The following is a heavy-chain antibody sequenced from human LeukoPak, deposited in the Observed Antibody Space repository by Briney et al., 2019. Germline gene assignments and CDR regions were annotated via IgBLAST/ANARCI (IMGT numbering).Heavy chain of an antibody. CDR1: GYSFTSYW. Sequence: GESLKISCKGSGYSFTSYWIGWVRQMPGKGLEWMGIIYPGDSDTRYSPSFQGQVTISADKSISTAYLQWSSLKASDTAMYYCARVKWGYYGSSGYPDYWGQGTLVTVSS. CDR2: IYPGDSDT. J-gene: IGHJ4*02. V-gene: IGHV5-51*01. CDR3: ARVKWGYYGSSGYPDY. D-gene: IGHD3-22*01.